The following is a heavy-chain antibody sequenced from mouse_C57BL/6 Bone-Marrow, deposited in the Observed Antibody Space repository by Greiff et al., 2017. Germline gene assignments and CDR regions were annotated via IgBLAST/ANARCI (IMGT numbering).Heavy chain of an antibody. Sequence: EVQLVESGGGLVQPKGSLKLSCAASGFSFNTYAMNWVRQAPGKGLEWVARIRSKSNNYATYYADSVKDRFTISRDDSESMLYLQMNNLKTEDTAMYYCVRQGYYGNFYWYFDVWGTGTTVTVSS. D-gene: IGHD2-1*01. V-gene: IGHV10-1*01. CDR3: VRQGYYGNFYWYFDV. CDR2: IRSKSNNYAT. CDR1: GFSFNTYA. J-gene: IGHJ1*03.